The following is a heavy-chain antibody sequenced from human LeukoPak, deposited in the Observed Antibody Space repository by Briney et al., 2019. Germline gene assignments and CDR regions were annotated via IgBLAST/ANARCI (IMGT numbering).Heavy chain of an antibody. CDR1: GYTFTSYD. D-gene: IGHD3-22*01. CDR2: MNPNSGNT. CDR3: AREGTYDRDDAFDI. J-gene: IGHJ3*02. V-gene: IGHV1-8*01. Sequence: GASVKVSCKASGYTFTSYDINWVRQATGQGLEWMGWMNPNSGNTGYAQKFQGRVTMTRNTSISTAYMELSSLRSEDTAVYYCAREGTYDRDDAFDIWGQGTMVTVSS.